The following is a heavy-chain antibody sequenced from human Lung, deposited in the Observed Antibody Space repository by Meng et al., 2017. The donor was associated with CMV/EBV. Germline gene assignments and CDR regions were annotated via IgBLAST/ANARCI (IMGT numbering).Heavy chain of an antibody. CDR2: IYFSGNT. J-gene: IGHJ4*02. V-gene: IGHV4-39*07. Sequence: QRELMESGPVQFQPSATLYVPLLVLGWSISRSIYYWGWIRQSPGKGLEWIGSIYFSGNTYYNPSLKSRVTMSVGTAQNKFSLTLRSVTAADTAVYYCVTETGYNYDNWGQGALVTVSS. CDR3: VTETGYNYDN. D-gene: IGHD5-24*01. CDR1: GWSISRSIYY.